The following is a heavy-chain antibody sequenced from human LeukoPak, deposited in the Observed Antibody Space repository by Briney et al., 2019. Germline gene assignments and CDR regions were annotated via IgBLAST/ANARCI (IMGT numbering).Heavy chain of an antibody. CDR3: ARPYCSGGSCHDYFDY. J-gene: IGHJ4*02. CDR2: INPHTGGT. CDR1: GYTFTGYY. V-gene: IGHV1-2*02. D-gene: IGHD2-15*01. Sequence: ASVKVSSKASGYTFTGYYMHWVRQAPGQGLEWMGWINPHTGGTNYAQKFQGRVTMTRDTSISTAYMELSGLTSDDTAVYYCARPYCSGGSCHDYFDYWGQGTLVTVSS.